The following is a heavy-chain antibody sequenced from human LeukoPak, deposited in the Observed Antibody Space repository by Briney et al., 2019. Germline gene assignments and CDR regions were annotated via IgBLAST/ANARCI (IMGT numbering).Heavy chain of an antibody. J-gene: IGHJ6*02. D-gene: IGHD6-19*01. CDR2: ISGSGGST. V-gene: IGHV3-23*01. Sequence: GGSLRLSCAAFGFTFSSYAMSWVRQAPGKGLEWVSAISGSGGSTYYADSVKGRFTISRDNSKNTLYLQMNSLRAEDTAVYYCAKAHSSGWYSNSNSVFDYYYGMDVWGQGTTVTVSS. CDR3: AKAHSSGWYSNSNSVFDYYYGMDV. CDR1: GFTFSSYA.